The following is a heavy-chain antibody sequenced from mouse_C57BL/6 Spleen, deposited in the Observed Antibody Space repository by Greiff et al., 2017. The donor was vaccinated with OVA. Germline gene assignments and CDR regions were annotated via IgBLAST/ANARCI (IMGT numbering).Heavy chain of an antibody. CDR1: GYTFTSYW. CDR3: ARITTIVDGAWFAD. J-gene: IGHJ3*01. V-gene: IGHV1-64*01. CDR2: IHPNSGST. D-gene: IGHD1-1*01. Sequence: QVQLQQPGAELVKPGASVKLSCKASGYTFTSYWMHWVKQRPGQGLEWIGMIHPNSGSTNYNEKFKSKATLTVDKSSSTAYMQLSSLTSEDSAVYYCARITTIVDGAWFADWGQGTLVTVSA.